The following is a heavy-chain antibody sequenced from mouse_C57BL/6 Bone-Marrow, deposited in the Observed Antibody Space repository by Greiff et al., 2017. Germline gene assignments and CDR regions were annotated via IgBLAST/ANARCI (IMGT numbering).Heavy chain of an antibody. CDR3: ASKGFYCCSRRYCEV. CDR2: ISSGGSYT. V-gene: IGHV5-6*01. J-gene: IGHJ1*03. CDR1: GFTFSSSG. D-gene: IGHD1-1*01. Sequence: EVQGVESGGDLVKPGGSLKLSCAASGFTFSSSGMSWVRQTPDKRLEWVANISSGGSYTYYPDSVKGRFTISRDNAKNTLYLQMGSLKSEDTAMDYCASKGFYCCSRRYCEVWGTGTTVTVSS.